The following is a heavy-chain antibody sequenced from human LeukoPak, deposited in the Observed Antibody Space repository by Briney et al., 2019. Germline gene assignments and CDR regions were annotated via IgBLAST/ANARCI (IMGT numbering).Heavy chain of an antibody. J-gene: IGHJ2*01. CDR1: GGSISSYY. D-gene: IGHD2-15*01. CDR2: IYYSGST. CDR3: ARGYCSGGSCHSGRWYFDL. Sequence: SETLSLTCTVSGGSISSYYWSWIRQPPGKGREGIGYIYYSGSTNYNPSLKSRVTISVDTSKNQFSLKLSSVTAADTAVYYCARGYCSGGSCHSGRWYFDLWGRGTLVTVSS. V-gene: IGHV4-59*01.